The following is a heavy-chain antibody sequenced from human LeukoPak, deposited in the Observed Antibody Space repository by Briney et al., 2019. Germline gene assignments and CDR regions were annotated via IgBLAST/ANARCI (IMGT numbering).Heavy chain of an antibody. J-gene: IGHJ4*02. CDR1: GFTFSSYS. CDR3: AKSHSLEYRGYFDY. CDR2: ISSSSSTI. Sequence: GGSLRLSCAASGFTFSSYSMNWVRQAPGKGLEWVSYISSSSSTIYYADSVKGRFTISRDNAKNSLYLQMNSLRAEDTAVYYCAKSHSLEYRGYFDYWGQGTLVTVSS. V-gene: IGHV3-48*04. D-gene: IGHD2/OR15-2a*01.